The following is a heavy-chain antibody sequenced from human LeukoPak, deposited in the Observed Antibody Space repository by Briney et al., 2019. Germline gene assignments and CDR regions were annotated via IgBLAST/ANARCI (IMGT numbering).Heavy chain of an antibody. CDR1: GGSFSGYY. D-gene: IGHD3-22*01. CDR3: ARAYYYDSSGYPKGFDP. Sequence: QSSETLSLTCAVYGGSFSGYYWSWIRQPPGKGLEWIGEINHSGSTNYNPSLKSRVTISVDTSKNQFSLKLSSVTAADTAVYYCARAYYYDSSGYPKGFDPWGQGTLVTVSS. J-gene: IGHJ5*02. V-gene: IGHV4-34*01. CDR2: INHSGST.